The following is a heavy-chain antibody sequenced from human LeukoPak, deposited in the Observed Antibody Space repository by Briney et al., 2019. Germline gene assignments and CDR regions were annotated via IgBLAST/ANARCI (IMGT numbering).Heavy chain of an antibody. CDR2: FDPEDGET. CDR3: ARVVTATNHFDY. D-gene: IGHD2-21*02. V-gene: IGHV1-24*01. CDR1: GYTLTELS. Sequence: ASVKVSCKVSGYTLTELSMHWVRQAPGKGLEWMGGFDPEDGETIYAQKFQGRVTMTEDTSTDTAYMELSSLRSEDTAVYYCARVVTATNHFDYWGQGTLVTVSS. J-gene: IGHJ4*02.